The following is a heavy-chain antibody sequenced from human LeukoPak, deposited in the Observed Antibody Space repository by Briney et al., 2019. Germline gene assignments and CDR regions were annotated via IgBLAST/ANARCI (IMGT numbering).Heavy chain of an antibody. CDR3: TTDFYDSSGLQY. D-gene: IGHD3-22*01. Sequence: GGSLRLSCAASGFTFSSYAMHWVRQAPGKGLGWVGRIKSKSDGGTIDYAAPVKGRFTISRDDSKNTVFLQMNSLETEDTAVYYCTTDFYDSSGLQYWGQGTLVTVSS. V-gene: IGHV3-15*07. J-gene: IGHJ4*02. CDR1: GFTFSSYA. CDR2: IKSKSDGGTI.